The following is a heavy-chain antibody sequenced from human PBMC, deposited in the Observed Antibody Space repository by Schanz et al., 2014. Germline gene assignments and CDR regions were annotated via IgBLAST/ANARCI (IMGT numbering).Heavy chain of an antibody. V-gene: IGHV3-33*01. CDR3: ARDAVALVPEYFMDV. D-gene: IGHD2-15*01. J-gene: IGHJ6*03. Sequence: LVESGGGVVQPGRSLRLSCAASGFTFSSYGMHWVRQVPGKGLEWVAVVCYDGSKKYYADSVKGRFTTSRDNSKNTMYLQMNSLRAEDTAVYYCARDAVALVPEYFMDVWGKGTPVTVSS. CDR1: GFTFSSYG. CDR2: VCYDGSKK.